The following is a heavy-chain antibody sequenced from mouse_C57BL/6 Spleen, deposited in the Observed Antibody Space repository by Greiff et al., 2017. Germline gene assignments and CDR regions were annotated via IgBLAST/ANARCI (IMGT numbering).Heavy chain of an antibody. CDR3: ARGSSYWYFDV. CDR1: GFTFSSYT. V-gene: IGHV5-9*01. J-gene: IGHJ1*03. Sequence: EVQLVESGGGLVKPGGSLKLSCAASGFTFSSYTMSWVRQTPEKRLEWVATISGGGGNTYYPVSVKGRFTISRDNAKNTLYLQMSRLRSEDTALYYRARGSSYWYFDVWGTGTTVTVSS. D-gene: IGHD1-1*01. CDR2: ISGGGGNT.